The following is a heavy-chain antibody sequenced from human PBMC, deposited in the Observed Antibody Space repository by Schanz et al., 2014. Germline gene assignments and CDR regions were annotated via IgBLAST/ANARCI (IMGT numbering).Heavy chain of an antibody. V-gene: IGHV3-64*01. J-gene: IGHJ4*02. CDR2: ISSKGDMT. Sequence: EVQLVESGGGLVQPGGSLRLSCAASGFTFSTSTMHWVRQAPGKGLEYVSSISSKGDMTFYGNSVKGRFTISRDNSKNTLYLQLGSLSAEDTAVYYCARDGEAAAGCDCWGQGTLVTVSS. CDR1: GFTFSTST. D-gene: IGHD6-13*01. CDR3: ARDGEAAAGCDC.